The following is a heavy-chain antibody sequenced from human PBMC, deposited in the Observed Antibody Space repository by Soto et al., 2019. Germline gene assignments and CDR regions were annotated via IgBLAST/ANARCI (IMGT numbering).Heavy chain of an antibody. V-gene: IGHV4-31*03. J-gene: IGHJ6*02. CDR3: ARLTVTTKDMYYYYYGMDV. D-gene: IGHD4-17*01. Sequence: QVQLQESGPGLVKPSQTLSLTCTVSGGSISSGGYYWSWIRQHPGKGLEWIGYIYYSGSTYYNPSLKSRVTISVDTSKNQFSLKLSSVTAADTAVYYCARLTVTTKDMYYYYYGMDVWGQGTTVTVSS. CDR2: IYYSGST. CDR1: GGSISSGGYY.